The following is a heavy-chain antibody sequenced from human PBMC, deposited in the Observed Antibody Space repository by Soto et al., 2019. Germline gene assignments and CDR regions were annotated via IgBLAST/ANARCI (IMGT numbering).Heavy chain of an antibody. J-gene: IGHJ6*02. D-gene: IGHD3-3*01. V-gene: IGHV1-69*06. CDR3: ARASSAKYDFWSGYSSGMDV. CDR2: IIPIVGTA. CDR1: GGTFSSYA. Sequence: SVKVSCKASGGTFSSYAISWVRQAPGQGLEWMGGIIPIVGTANYAQKFQGRVTITADKSTSTAYMELSSLRSEDTAVYYCARASSAKYDFWSGYSSGMDVWGQGTTVTVSS.